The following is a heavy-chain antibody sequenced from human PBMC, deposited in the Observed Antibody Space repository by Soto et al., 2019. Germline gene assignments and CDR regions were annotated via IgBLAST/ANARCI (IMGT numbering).Heavy chain of an antibody. Sequence: SETLSLTCTVSGGTISSYYWSWIRQPPGKGLEWIGYIYYSGSTNYNPSLKSRVTISVDTSKNQFSLKLSSVTAADTAVYYCARGDHVDTAMVDYWGQGTLVTVSS. CDR1: GGTISSYY. V-gene: IGHV4-59*01. J-gene: IGHJ4*02. CDR2: IYYSGST. CDR3: ARGDHVDTAMVDY. D-gene: IGHD5-18*01.